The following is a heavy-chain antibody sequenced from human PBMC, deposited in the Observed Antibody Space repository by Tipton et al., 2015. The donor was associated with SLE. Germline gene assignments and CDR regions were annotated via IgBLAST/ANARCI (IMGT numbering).Heavy chain of an antibody. V-gene: IGHV3-11*01. CDR2: ISSSGSTI. CDR3: ARRERWLQNQYFQH. Sequence: QLVQSGGGLVKPGGSLRLSCAASGFTFSDYYMSWIRQAPGKGLEWVSYISSSGSTIYYADSVEGRFTISRDNAKNSLYLQMNSLRAEDTAVYYCARRERWLQNQYFQHWGQGTLVTVSS. CDR1: GFTFSDYY. J-gene: IGHJ1*01. D-gene: IGHD5-24*01.